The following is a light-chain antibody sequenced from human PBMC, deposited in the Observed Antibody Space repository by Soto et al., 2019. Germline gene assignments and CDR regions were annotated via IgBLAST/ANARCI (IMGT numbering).Light chain of an antibody. CDR3: QQYGSSPRT. CDR1: QSVSSSY. CDR2: GAS. J-gene: IGKJ4*01. Sequence: DIVLTQSPGTLSLSPVERATLSCIASQSVSSSYLAWYQQKHGQAPRLFIYGASSRATGIPDRFSGSGYGTDFNLTISRLETEDFAVYYCQQYGSSPRTFGGGTKVDIK. V-gene: IGKV3-20*01.